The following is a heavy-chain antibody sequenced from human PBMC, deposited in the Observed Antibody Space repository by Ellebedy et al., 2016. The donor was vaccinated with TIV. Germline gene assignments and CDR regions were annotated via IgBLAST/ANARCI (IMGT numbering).Heavy chain of an antibody. CDR2: INPTGWTT. CDR1: GYTFTSYY. Sequence: AASVKVSCKASGYTFTSYYIHWLRQAPGQGLEWMGIINPTGWTTTYAQKFQERVTITRDMSTTTAYMELSGLRSEDTAVYYCAADTTALRGVIMGAFDIWGQGTMVTVSS. CDR3: AADTTALRGVIMGAFDI. V-gene: IGHV1-46*01. D-gene: IGHD3-10*01. J-gene: IGHJ3*02.